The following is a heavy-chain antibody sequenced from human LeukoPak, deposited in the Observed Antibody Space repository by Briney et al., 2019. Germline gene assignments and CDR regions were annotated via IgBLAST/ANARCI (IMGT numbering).Heavy chain of an antibody. D-gene: IGHD7-27*01. V-gene: IGHV3-20*04. CDR3: ARDKWGPDY. Sequence: GGSLRLSCAASGFIFEDYGMVWIRQAPGKGLEWVPGISWNGAGTDYADSVKGRFTISRDDAKNSLYLQMNSLRAEDTALYYCARDKWGPDYWGQGTLVTVSS. CDR1: GFIFEDYG. J-gene: IGHJ4*02. CDR2: ISWNGAGT.